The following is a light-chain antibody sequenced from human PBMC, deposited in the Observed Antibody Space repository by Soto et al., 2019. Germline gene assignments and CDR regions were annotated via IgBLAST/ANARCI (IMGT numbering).Light chain of an antibody. J-gene: IGKJ5*01. CDR3: QQYNSDWNT. V-gene: IGKV1-5*03. Sequence: DIQMSQSPFTLSASIGDRVTITCRASQTISSWLAWYQQKPGKAPKLLIYKASTLKSGVPSRFSGSGSGTEFTLTISSLQPDDFATYYCQQYNSDWNTFGQGTRLEIK. CDR1: QTISSW. CDR2: KAS.